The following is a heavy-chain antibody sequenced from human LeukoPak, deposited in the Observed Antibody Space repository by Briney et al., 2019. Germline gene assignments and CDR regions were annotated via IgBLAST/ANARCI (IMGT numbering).Heavy chain of an antibody. CDR3: ARGAVATPVDY. CDR2: INHSGST. D-gene: IGHD2-15*01. CDR1: SGSFSGYY. J-gene: IGHJ4*02. V-gene: IGHV4-34*01. Sequence: PSETLSLTCAIYSGSFSGYYWSWIRQPPGKGLEWIGEINHSGSTNYNPSLKSRVTISVDTSKNQFSLKLSSVTAADTAVYYCARGAVATPVDYWGRGTLVTVSS.